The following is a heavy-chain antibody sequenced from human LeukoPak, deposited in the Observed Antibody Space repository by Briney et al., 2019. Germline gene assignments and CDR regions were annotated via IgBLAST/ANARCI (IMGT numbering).Heavy chain of an antibody. V-gene: IGHV3-21*01. D-gene: IGHD6-13*01. J-gene: IGHJ4*02. CDR2: ISSSSSYI. Sequence: SGGSQRLSCAASGFTFSSYSMNWVRQAPGKGLEWVSSISSSSSYIYYADSVKGRFTISRDNAKNSLYLQMNSLRAEDTAVYYCAREGYSSSWWPYYFDYWGQGTLVTVSS. CDR3: AREGYSSSWWPYYFDY. CDR1: GFTFSSYS.